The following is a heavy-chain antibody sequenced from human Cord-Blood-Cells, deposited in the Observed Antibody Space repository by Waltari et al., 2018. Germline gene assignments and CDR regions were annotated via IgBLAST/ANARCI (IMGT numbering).Heavy chain of an antibody. D-gene: IGHD6-13*01. J-gene: IGHJ3*02. Sequence: QGQLQQWGAGLLKPSETLSLTCAVYGGSFSGYYWSWIRQPPGKGREWIGESNHSGSTNYNPSHKSRVTISVATCKRQFSLKLSSVTAADTTVYYCARDIAAAGDAFDIWGQGTMV. CDR3: ARDIAAAGDAFDI. V-gene: IGHV4-34*01. CDR2: SNHSGST. CDR1: GGSFSGYY.